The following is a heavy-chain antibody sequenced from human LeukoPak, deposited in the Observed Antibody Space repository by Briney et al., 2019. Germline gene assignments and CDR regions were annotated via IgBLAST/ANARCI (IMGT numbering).Heavy chain of an antibody. CDR3: ARRAEYSRAHYYFDY. D-gene: IGHD6-6*01. V-gene: IGHV4-34*01. CDR1: GGSFSGYY. CDR2: INHSGST. J-gene: IGHJ4*02. Sequence: SETLSLTCAVYGGSFSGYYWSWIRQPPGKGLEWIGEINHSGSTNYNPSLKSRVTISVDTSKSQFSLKLSPVTAADTAVYYCARRAEYSRAHYYFDYWGQGTLVTVSS.